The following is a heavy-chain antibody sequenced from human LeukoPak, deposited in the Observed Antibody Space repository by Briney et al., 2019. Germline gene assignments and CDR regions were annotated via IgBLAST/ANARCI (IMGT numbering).Heavy chain of an antibody. CDR2: ISYDGSNK. CDR1: GFTFSRYG. D-gene: IGHD1-26*01. V-gene: IGHV3-30*18. Sequence: GGSLRLSCAASGFTFSRYGMHWVRQAPGKGLEWAAVISYDGSNKYYADSVKGRFTISRDNSKNTLYLQMNSLRAEDTAVYYCAKEEVGATLEVGFDYCGQGTLVTVSS. J-gene: IGHJ4*02. CDR3: AKEEVGATLEVGFDY.